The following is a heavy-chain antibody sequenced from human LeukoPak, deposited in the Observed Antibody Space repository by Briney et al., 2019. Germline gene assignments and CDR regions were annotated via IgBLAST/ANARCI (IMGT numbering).Heavy chain of an antibody. V-gene: IGHV3-7*01. J-gene: IGHJ4*02. CDR1: GFTFSSYW. CDR2: IKQDGSEK. Sequence: PGGSLRLSCAASGFTFSSYWMSWVRQAPGKGLEWVANIKQDGSEKYYVDSVKGRFTISRDNAMNSLYLQMNSLGAADTALYYCVRQAYSSSSGDYWGQGTLVTVSS. D-gene: IGHD6-6*01. CDR3: VRQAYSSSSGDY.